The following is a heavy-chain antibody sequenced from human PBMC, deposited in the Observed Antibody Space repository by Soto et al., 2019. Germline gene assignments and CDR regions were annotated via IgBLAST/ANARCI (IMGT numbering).Heavy chain of an antibody. D-gene: IGHD5-12*01. Sequence: QVQLVQSGAEVKKPGASVKVSCKASGYTFTGYYMHWVRQAPGQGLEWMGWINPNSGGTNYAQKFQGRVTMTRDTSISTAYMELSRLRSDDTAVYYCARETCRAGYNSCPDAFDIWGQGTMVTVSS. CDR1: GYTFTGYY. V-gene: IGHV1-2*02. J-gene: IGHJ3*02. CDR3: ARETCRAGYNSCPDAFDI. CDR2: INPNSGGT.